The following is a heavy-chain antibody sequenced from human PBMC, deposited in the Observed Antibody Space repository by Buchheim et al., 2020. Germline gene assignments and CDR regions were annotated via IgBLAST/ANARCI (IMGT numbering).Heavy chain of an antibody. V-gene: IGHV2-70*15. J-gene: IGHJ4*02. CDR1: GLSLSSSGLR. CDR2: LDWDDDK. CDR3: ARIRGNYENSGPFDY. Sequence: QVTLRESGPALVKPTQTLTLTCTFSGLSLSSSGLRVSWIRQPPGKALEWLARLDWDDDKYYSTSLKTRLTISKDASKNQVGLTVINMDPVDTATYYCARIRGNYENSGPFDYWGQGIL. D-gene: IGHD3-22*01.